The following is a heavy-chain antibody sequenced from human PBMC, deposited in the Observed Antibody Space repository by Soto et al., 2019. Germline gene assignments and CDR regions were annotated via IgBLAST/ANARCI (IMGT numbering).Heavy chain of an antibody. CDR2: TYYRSKWYN. Sequence: SQTLSLTCAISGDSVSSKSAAWNWIRQSPSRGLEWLGRTYYRSKWYNDYAVSVKSRITINPDTSKNQFSLQWNSVTPEDTAVYFCARDSRSSTSSYYSFGMDVWGQGTTVTVSS. CDR1: GDSVSSKSAA. D-gene: IGHD6-6*01. V-gene: IGHV6-1*01. CDR3: ARDSRSSTSSYYSFGMDV. J-gene: IGHJ6*02.